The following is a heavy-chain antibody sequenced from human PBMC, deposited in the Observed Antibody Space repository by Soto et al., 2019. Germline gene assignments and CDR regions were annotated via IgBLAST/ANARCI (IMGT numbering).Heavy chain of an antibody. CDR1: GFSLSTSGVG. J-gene: IGHJ6*02. CDR2: IYWDDDK. D-gene: IGHD2-21*02. CDR3: IQSRCGGDCLQSYASHYYYGMDV. V-gene: IGHV2-5*02. Sequence: QITLKESGPTLVKPTQTLTLTCTFSGFSLSTSGVGVGWIRQPPGKALEWLALIYWDDDKRYSPSLRSRLTISKDTSKNQVVLTMTNMDPVDTGTYYCIQSRCGGDCLQSYASHYYYGMDVWGQGTTVTVSS.